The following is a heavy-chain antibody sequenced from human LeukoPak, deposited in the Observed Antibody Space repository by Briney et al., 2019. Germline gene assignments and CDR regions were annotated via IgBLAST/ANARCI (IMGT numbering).Heavy chain of an antibody. J-gene: IGHJ4*02. Sequence: GGSLRLSCAASGFTFSSYALSWVRQAPGKGLEWVSAISGSGGSTYYADSVKGRFTISRDNSKNTLYLQMSSLRVEDTAIYYCAKDPSPYCGGDCYFDCWGQGTLVTVSS. CDR1: GFTFSSYA. V-gene: IGHV3-23*01. CDR3: AKDPSPYCGGDCYFDC. D-gene: IGHD2-21*02. CDR2: ISGSGGST.